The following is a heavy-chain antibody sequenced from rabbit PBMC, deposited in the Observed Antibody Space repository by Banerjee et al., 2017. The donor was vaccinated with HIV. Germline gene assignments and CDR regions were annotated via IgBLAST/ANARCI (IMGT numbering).Heavy chain of an antibody. CDR1: GFTLSSYW. CDR2: IDPVFGST. D-gene: IGHD6-1*01. J-gene: IGHJ3*01. Sequence: QEQLEESGGDLVKPEGSLTLTCTASGFTLSSYWICWVRQAPGKGLEWIGYIDPVFGSTYYASWVKGRFTISETSSTTVTLQMTSLTAADTATYFCARGYGGYGWTTRLALWGQGTLVTVS. CDR3: ARGYGGYGWTTRLAL. V-gene: IGHV1S45*01.